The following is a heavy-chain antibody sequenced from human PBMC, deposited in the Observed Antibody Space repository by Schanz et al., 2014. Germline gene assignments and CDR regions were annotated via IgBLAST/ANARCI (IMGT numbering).Heavy chain of an antibody. CDR2: LSGDGLTT. V-gene: IGHV3-74*02. CDR3: VNDPVAPSSH. Sequence: EVQLVESGGGFVKPGGSLRLSCAASGFTFRTSWMHWVRQAPGKGLVWVSRLSGDGLTTYYVDSVKGRFTISRDNAKNPLDLQMNPLSPPFTAVYYCVNDPVAPSSHWGQGTLLSVSS. J-gene: IGHJ4*02. D-gene: IGHD6-19*01. CDR1: GFTFRTSW.